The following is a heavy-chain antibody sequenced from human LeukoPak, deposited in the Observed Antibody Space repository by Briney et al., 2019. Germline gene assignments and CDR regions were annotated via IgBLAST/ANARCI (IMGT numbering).Heavy chain of an antibody. CDR3: ARLPPWYSGGPCLWFDP. CDR2: IYYSGST. CDR1: GGSISSYY. Sequence: SETLSLTCTVSGGSISSYYWSWIRQPPGKGLEWIGYIYYSGSTNYNPSLKSRVTISVDTSKNQFSLKLSSVTAADTAVYYCARLPPWYSGGPCLWFDPGARNPWSPSP. D-gene: IGHD6-19*01. V-gene: IGHV4-59*08. J-gene: IGHJ5*02.